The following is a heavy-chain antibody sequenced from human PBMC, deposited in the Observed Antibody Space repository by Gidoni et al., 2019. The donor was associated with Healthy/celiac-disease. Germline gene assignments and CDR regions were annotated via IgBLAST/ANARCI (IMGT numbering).Heavy chain of an antibody. D-gene: IGHD3-9*01. CDR1: GGTFSSYA. Sequence: QVQLVQSGAEVKKPGSSVKVSCKASGGTFSSYAISWVRQAPGQGLEWMGGIIPIFGTANYAQKFQGRVTITADESTSTAYMELSSLRSEDTAVYYCARGVRYFDQRGDYYYGMDVWGQGTTVTVSS. CDR3: ARGVRYFDQRGDYYYGMDV. V-gene: IGHV1-69*01. CDR2: IIPIFGTA. J-gene: IGHJ6*02.